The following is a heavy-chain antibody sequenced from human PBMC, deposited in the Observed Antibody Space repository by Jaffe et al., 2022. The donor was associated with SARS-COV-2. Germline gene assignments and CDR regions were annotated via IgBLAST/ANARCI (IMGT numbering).Heavy chain of an antibody. CDR3: ARDPGYMYGYGHDY. Sequence: DVQLVESGGDFVQTGGSLRLSCAASGFTFSSFAMSWVRQAPGKGLEWVSFISAGAGTTYYADSVKGRFTVSRDNSRSTLFLHMNGLRVEDTAIYYCARDPGYMYGYGHDYWGQGTLVTVSS. CDR2: ISAGAGTT. CDR1: GFTFSSFA. J-gene: IGHJ4*02. D-gene: IGHD5-18*01. V-gene: IGHV3-23*04.